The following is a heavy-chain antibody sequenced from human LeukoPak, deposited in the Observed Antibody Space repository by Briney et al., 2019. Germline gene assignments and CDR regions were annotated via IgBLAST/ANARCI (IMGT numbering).Heavy chain of an antibody. CDR2: IYYSGRT. CDR1: GGSIMVAAYS. D-gene: IGHD4-23*01. J-gene: IGHJ3*02. Sequence: PSETLSLTCTVSGGSIMVAAYSWSWIRQPPGKGLEWIGCIYYSGRTYYNPSLKSRVTISLGRSKNQFSLKVSSVTAADTAVYFCARGYGDNSGAFDIWGQGTLVTVSS. V-gene: IGHV4-30-2*01. CDR3: ARGYGDNSGAFDI.